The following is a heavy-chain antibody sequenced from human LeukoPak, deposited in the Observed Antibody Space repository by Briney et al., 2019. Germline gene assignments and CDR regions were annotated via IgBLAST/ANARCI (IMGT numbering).Heavy chain of an antibody. D-gene: IGHD1-26*01. CDR1: GFTFSSYT. CDR3: ARALGSYAYTDAFDI. CDR2: ISSSSTYI. Sequence: PGGSLRLSCAASGFTFSSYTMNWVRQAPGKGLEWVSSISSSSTYIYYADSVRGRFTISGDNAKNSLYLQMNSLRAEDTAVYYCARALGSYAYTDAFDIWGQGTMVTVSS. J-gene: IGHJ3*02. V-gene: IGHV3-21*01.